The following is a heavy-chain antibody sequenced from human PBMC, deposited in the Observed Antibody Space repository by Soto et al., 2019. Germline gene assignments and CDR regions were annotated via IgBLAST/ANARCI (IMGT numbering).Heavy chain of an antibody. CDR3: TRDPSYGEPNYYYYYYMDV. CDR2: IRSKAYGGTT. J-gene: IGHJ6*03. D-gene: IGHD4-17*01. CDR1: GFTFGDYA. Sequence: GGSLRLSCTASGFTFGDYAMSWFRQAPGKGLEWVGFIRSKAYGGTTEYAASLKGRFTISRDDSKSIAYLQMNSLKTEDTAVYYCTRDPSYGEPNYYYYYYMDVWGKGTTVTVSS. V-gene: IGHV3-49*03.